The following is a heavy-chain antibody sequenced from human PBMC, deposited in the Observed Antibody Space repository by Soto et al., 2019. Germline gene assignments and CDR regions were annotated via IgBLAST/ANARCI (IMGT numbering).Heavy chain of an antibody. CDR2: ISYDGSNQ. Sequence: GGSLRLSCAASGFTFSSYAMHWVRQAPCEGLEWVAVISYDGSNQHYADSVKGRFTISRDNSKNTLFLQMKSLRAEDTAVYYCAKDVADRGIDSWGQGTLVTVSS. J-gene: IGHJ4*02. CDR3: AKDVADRGIDS. CDR1: GFTFSSYA. V-gene: IGHV3-30*04.